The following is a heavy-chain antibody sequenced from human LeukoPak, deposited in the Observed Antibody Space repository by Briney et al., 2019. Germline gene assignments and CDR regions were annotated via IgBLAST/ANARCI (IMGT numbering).Heavy chain of an antibody. V-gene: IGHV3-74*01. CDR2: IYSDGSRT. J-gene: IGHJ3*02. CDR3: ARSGRGGAFDI. CDR1: GFTFSSYW. D-gene: IGHD1-26*01. Sequence: GGSLRLSCAASGFTFSSYWMHWVRQGPGKGLVWVSRIYSDGSRTNNADSVKGRFTISGDNAKNTLYLQMNSLRAEDTAVYYCARSGRGGAFDIWGQGAMVTVSS.